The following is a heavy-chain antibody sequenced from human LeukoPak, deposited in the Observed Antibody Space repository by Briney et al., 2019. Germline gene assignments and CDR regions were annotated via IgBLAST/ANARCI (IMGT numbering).Heavy chain of an antibody. CDR1: GYTFTSYY. Sequence: ASVKVSCKASGYTFTSYYMHWVRQAPGQGLEWMGIINPNSGGTNYAQKFQGRVTMTRDTSISTAYMELSRLRSDDTAVYYCARPPYCSGGSCYLDYWGQGTLVTVSS. CDR2: INPNSGGT. D-gene: IGHD2-15*01. CDR3: ARPPYCSGGSCYLDY. V-gene: IGHV1-2*02. J-gene: IGHJ4*02.